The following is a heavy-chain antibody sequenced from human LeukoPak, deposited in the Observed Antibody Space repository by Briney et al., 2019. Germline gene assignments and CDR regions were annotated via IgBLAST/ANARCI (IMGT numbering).Heavy chain of an antibody. CDR3: AKAPVTTCSGAYCYPFDY. J-gene: IGHJ4*02. V-gene: IGHV3-23*01. Sequence: GGSLRLSCAASGFTLSSYAMSWVRQGPGKGLEWVSAISVSGNTYHADSVKGRFTISRDSSKNTLYLQMNSLRAEDAAVYYCAKAPVTTCSGAYCYPFDYWGQGTLVTVFS. CDR1: GFTLSSYA. D-gene: IGHD2-15*01. CDR2: ISVSGNT.